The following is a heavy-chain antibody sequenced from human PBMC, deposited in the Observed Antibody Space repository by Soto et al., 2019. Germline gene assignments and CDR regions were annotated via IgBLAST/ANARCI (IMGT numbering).Heavy chain of an antibody. Sequence: QVQLVESGGGVVQPGRSLRLSCVASGFTFSSYGMHWVRQAPGKGLEWVAVIWYDGSNKYYADSVKGRFTISRDNSKNTLYLQMNSLTAEDTAVYYCARVRSCSSTTCYNFDWWGQGTLVTVSS. D-gene: IGHD2-2*02. CDR1: GFTFSSYG. V-gene: IGHV3-33*01. CDR2: IWYDGSNK. CDR3: ARVRSCSSTTCYNFDW. J-gene: IGHJ4*02.